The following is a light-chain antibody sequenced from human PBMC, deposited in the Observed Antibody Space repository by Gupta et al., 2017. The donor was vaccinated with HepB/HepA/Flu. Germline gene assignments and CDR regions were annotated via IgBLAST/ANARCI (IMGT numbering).Light chain of an antibody. CDR3: QTWGTGIHVV. CDR2: VNSDGTH. J-gene: IGLJ2*01. Sequence: QLVLTPSPSASASLGASVKLACTLSSGHTNYAIAWHQQQPEKGPRYLMKVNSDGTHIKEDGIPDRFSGSSSGAARYLTISSLQSEDEADYYCQTWGTGIHVVFGGGTNLTVL. V-gene: IGLV4-69*01. CDR1: SGHTNYA.